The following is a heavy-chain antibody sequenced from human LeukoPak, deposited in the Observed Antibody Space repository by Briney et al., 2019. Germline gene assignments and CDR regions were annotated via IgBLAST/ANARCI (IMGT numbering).Heavy chain of an antibody. Sequence: SAKVSCKASGYTFTSYGISWVRQAPGQGLEWMGGIIPIFGTANYAQKFQGRVTITADESTSTAYMELSSLRSEDTAVYYCAAPGQLWPTYYFDYWGQGTLVTVSS. CDR2: IIPIFGTA. V-gene: IGHV1-69*13. CDR1: GYTFTSYG. J-gene: IGHJ4*02. D-gene: IGHD5-18*01. CDR3: AAPGQLWPTYYFDY.